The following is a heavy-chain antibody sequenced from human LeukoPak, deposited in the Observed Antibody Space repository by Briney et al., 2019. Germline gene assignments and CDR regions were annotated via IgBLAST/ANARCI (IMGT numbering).Heavy chain of an antibody. Sequence: GGSLRLSCAASGFTFSHAWMSWVRQAPGKGLEWVGRIKSKTDGGTTDYAAPVKGRFTISRDDSKNTLYLQMNSLKTEDTAVYYCTTPLWFGELLQQYYGMDVWGQGTTVTVSS. D-gene: IGHD3-10*01. V-gene: IGHV3-15*01. J-gene: IGHJ6*02. CDR3: TTPLWFGELLQQYYGMDV. CDR1: GFTFSHAW. CDR2: IKSKTDGGTT.